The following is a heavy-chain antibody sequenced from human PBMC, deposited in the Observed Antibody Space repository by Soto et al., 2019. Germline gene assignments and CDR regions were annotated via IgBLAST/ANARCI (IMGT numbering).Heavy chain of an antibody. Sequence: SETLSLTCTVSGGSISSGDYYWSWIRQPPGKGLEWIGYIYYSGSTYYNPSLKSRVTISVDTSKNQFSLKLSSVTAADTAVYYCAREGGCSSTSCPFDYWGQGTLVTVSS. J-gene: IGHJ4*02. V-gene: IGHV4-30-4*01. CDR3: AREGGCSSTSCPFDY. CDR2: IYYSGST. CDR1: GGSISSGDYY. D-gene: IGHD2-2*01.